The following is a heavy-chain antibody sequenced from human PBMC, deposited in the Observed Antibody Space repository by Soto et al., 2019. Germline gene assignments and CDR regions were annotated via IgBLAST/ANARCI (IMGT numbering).Heavy chain of an antibody. Sequence: QVQLEQSGAEVKKPGSSVKVSCKASRGTFSTYAINWVRQAPGQGLEWMGGIIPTSGTTNSAHKMQGRVAITADDCTSPDYMDMSSLSTEDTAIYACATEGTVVIVRPAALFDYWGHGTVVTIPS. J-gene: IGHJ4*01. D-gene: IGHD3-16*02. CDR3: ATEGTVVIVRPAALFDY. CDR2: IIPTSGTT. CDR1: RGTFSTYA. V-gene: IGHV1-69*01.